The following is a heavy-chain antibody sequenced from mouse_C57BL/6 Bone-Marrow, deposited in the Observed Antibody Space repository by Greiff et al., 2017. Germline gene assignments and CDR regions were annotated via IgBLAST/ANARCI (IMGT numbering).Heavy chain of an antibody. Sequence: QVQLKQSGAELVKPGASVKMSCKASGYTFTTYPIEWMKQNHGKSLEWIGNFHPYNDDTKYNEKFKGKATLTVEKSSSTDYLELSRLTSDYSAVYYCARGDDYDGYYLDYWGQGTTLTVSS. D-gene: IGHD2-4*01. J-gene: IGHJ2*01. CDR3: ARGDDYDGYYLDY. V-gene: IGHV1-47*01. CDR1: GYTFTTYP. CDR2: FHPYNDDT.